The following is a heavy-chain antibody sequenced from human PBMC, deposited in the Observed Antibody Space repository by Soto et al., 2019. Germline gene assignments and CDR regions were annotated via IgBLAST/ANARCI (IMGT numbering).Heavy chain of an antibody. Sequence: SETLSLTCAVSGGSISGSNWWSWVRQPPGKGLEWIGEIYHSGSTNYNPSLKSRVTISVDKSKNQFSLKLSSVTAADTAVYYCARWGQQLAYYYYYGMDVWGQGTTVTVSS. CDR1: GGSISGSNW. CDR3: ARWGQQLAYYYYYGMDV. D-gene: IGHD6-13*01. CDR2: IYHSGST. V-gene: IGHV4-4*02. J-gene: IGHJ6*02.